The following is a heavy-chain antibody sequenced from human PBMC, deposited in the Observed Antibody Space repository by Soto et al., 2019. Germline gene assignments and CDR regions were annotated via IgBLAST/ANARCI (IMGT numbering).Heavy chain of an antibody. J-gene: IGHJ3*02. D-gene: IGHD5-18*01. V-gene: IGHV1-69*13. CDR3: ARDRDTAMAIDAFDI. CDR2: IIPIFGTA. CDR1: GGTFSSYA. Sequence: ASVKVSCKASGGTFSSYAISWVRQAPGQGLEWMGGIIPIFGTANYAQKFQGRVTITADESTSTAYMELSSLRSEDTAVYYCARDRDTAMAIDAFDIWGQGTMVTV.